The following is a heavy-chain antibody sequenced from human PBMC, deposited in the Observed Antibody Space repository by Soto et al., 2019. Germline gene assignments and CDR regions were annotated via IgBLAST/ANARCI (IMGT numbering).Heavy chain of an antibody. CDR1: GFTFTSHG. V-gene: IGHV3-30*18. J-gene: IGHJ6*02. CDR3: AKGFVDYGDYENFYYYGMDV. D-gene: IGHD4-17*01. Sequence: QVQLVESGGGVVQPGRSLRLSCAASGFTFTSHGMHWVRQAPGQGLEWVAVISYDGTYKYYAGPVKGRFTISRDSSNNTVDLHMNSLRAEDTAVYFCAKGFVDYGDYENFYYYGMDVWGQGTTVTVSS. CDR2: ISYDGTYK.